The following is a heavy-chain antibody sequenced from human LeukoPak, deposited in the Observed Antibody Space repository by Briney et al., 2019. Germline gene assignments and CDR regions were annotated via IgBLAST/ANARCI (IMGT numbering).Heavy chain of an antibody. V-gene: IGHV3-33*01. CDR1: GFTFSSYG. CDR3: ARVPLGGSSSWYDY. J-gene: IGHJ4*02. CDR2: ICFDGSNK. Sequence: PGGSLRLSCAASGFTFSSYGMHWVRQAPGKGLEWVGVICFDGSNKYYADLVKGRVTISRVNSKNTLFLLMSILIAENTAVYYCARVPLGGSSSWYDYWGQGTLVTVSS. D-gene: IGHD6-13*01.